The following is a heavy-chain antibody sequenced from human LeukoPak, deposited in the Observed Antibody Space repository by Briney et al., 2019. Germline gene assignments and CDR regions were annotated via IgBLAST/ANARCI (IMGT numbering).Heavy chain of an antibody. CDR2: INPNSGGT. CDR3: ARGGYCSGGSCRYNWFDP. CDR1: GYTFTGYY. J-gene: IGHJ5*02. V-gene: IGHV1-2*02. Sequence: GASVKVSCKASGYTFTGYYMHWVRQAPGQGPEWMGWINPNSGGTNYAQKFQGRVTMTRDTSISTAYMELSRLRSDDTAVYYCARGGYCSGGSCRYNWFDPWGQGTLVTVSS. D-gene: IGHD2-15*01.